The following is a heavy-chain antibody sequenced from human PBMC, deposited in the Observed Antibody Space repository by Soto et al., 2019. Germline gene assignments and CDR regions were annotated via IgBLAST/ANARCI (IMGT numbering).Heavy chain of an antibody. V-gene: IGHV1-3*01. J-gene: IGHJ6*01. CDR1: GYTFTSYA. CDR2: INAGNGNT. CDR3: ARELATTGYYYYGMDV. Sequence: ASVKVSCKASGYTFTSYAMHWVRQAPGQRLEWMGRINAGNGNTKYSQKFQGRVTITRDTSASTAYMELGSLRSEDTAVYYCARELATTGYYYYGMDVRGQGTTVTAPQ. D-gene: IGHD4-17*01.